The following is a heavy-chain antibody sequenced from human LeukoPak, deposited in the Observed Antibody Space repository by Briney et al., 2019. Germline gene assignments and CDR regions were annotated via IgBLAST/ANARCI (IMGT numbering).Heavy chain of an antibody. V-gene: IGHV4-38-2*02. CDR3: ARAFLARYENYYYYMDV. CDR2: IYHSGST. CDR1: GYSISSGDC. D-gene: IGHD3-16*02. Sequence: TSETLSLTCTVSGYSISSGDCWCWIRQPPGEGLVWIGRIYHSGSTYYIPSLKSRVTISVDTSKSQFSLRLSSVTAADTAVYYCARAFLARYENYYYYMDVWGKGTTVTVSS. J-gene: IGHJ6*03.